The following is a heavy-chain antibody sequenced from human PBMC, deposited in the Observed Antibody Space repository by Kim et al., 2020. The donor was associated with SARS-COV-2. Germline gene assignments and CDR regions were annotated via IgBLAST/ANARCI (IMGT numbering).Heavy chain of an antibody. CDR3: ARRELAVAGTTDY. V-gene: IGHV4-4*02. J-gene: IGHJ4*02. Sequence: SETLSLTCAVSGGSISSSNWWSWVRQPPGKGLEWIGEIYHSGSTNYNPSLKSRVTISVDKSKNQFSLKLSSVTAADTAVYYCARRELAVAGTTDYWGQGTLVTVSS. D-gene: IGHD6-19*01. CDR1: GGSISSSNW. CDR2: IYHSGST.